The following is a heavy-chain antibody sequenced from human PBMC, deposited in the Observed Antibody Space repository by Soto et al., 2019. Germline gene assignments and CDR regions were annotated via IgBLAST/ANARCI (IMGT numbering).Heavy chain of an antibody. CDR1: GGTFSSYT. D-gene: IGHD1-7*01. J-gene: IGHJ6*03. V-gene: IGHV1-69*04. CDR2: IIPILGIA. CDR3: ARDVQLRADYYYYYYMDV. Sequence: ASVKVSCKASGGTFSSYTISWVRQAPGQGLEWMGRIIPILGIANYAQKFQGRVTITADKSTSTAYMELGSLRSEDTAVYYCARDVQLRADYYYYYYMDVWGKGTTVTVSS.